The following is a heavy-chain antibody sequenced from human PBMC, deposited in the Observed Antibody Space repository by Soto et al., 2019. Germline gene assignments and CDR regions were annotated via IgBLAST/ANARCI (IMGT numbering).Heavy chain of an antibody. J-gene: IGHJ6*03. CDR2: IYYSGST. Sequence: PSETLSLTCTVSGGSISSYYWSWIRQPPGKGLEWIGYIYYSGSTNYNPSLKSRVTISVDTSKNQFSLKLSSVTAADTAVYYCARVPPGYGDRRYYYYMDVWGKGTTVTVSS. CDR1: GGSISSYY. CDR3: ARVPPGYGDRRYYYYMDV. D-gene: IGHD4-17*01. V-gene: IGHV4-59*01.